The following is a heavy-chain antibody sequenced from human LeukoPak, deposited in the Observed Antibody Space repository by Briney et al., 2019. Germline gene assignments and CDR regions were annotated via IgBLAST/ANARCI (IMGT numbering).Heavy chain of an antibody. CDR2: INHSGST. CDR3: ARGGRQWLGRSFGY. CDR1: GGSLGGYS. Sequence: SETLSLTCAVYGGSLGGYSWSWIRQPPGKGLEWIGEINHSGSTNYNPSLKSRVTISVDTSKNQFSLKLSSVTAADTAVYYCARGGRQWLGRSFGYWGQGTLVTVSS. D-gene: IGHD6-19*01. V-gene: IGHV4-34*01. J-gene: IGHJ4*02.